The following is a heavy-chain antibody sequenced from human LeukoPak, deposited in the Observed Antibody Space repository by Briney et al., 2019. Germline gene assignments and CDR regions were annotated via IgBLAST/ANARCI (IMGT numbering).Heavy chain of an antibody. V-gene: IGHV4-4*02. J-gene: IGHJ6*02. CDR3: ARDWPHDYGDELHYYGMDV. Sequence: SETLSLTCTVSGGSISSSNWWSWVRQPPGKGLEWIGEIYHSGRTNYKPSLKSRVTISVDKSKNQFSLKLSSVTAADTAVYYCARDWPHDYGDELHYYGMDVWGQGTTVTVSS. CDR1: GGSISSSNW. CDR2: IYHSGRT. D-gene: IGHD4-17*01.